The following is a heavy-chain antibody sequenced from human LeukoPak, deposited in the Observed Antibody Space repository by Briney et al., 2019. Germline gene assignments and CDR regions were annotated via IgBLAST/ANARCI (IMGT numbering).Heavy chain of an antibody. CDR2: IYSGGST. J-gene: IGHJ4*02. CDR3: VKGGELGYCSSTSCYADY. V-gene: IGHV3-53*05. Sequence: GGSLRLSCAASGFTVSSNYMSWVRQAPGKGLEWVSVIYSGGSTYYADSVKGRFTISRDNSKNTLYLQMSSLRAEDTAVYYCVKGGELGYCSSTSCYADYWGQGTLVTVSS. D-gene: IGHD2-2*01. CDR1: GFTVSSNY.